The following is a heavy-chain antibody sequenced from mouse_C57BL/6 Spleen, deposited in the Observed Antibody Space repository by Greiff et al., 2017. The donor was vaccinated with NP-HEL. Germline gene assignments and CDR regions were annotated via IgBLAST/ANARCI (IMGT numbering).Heavy chain of an antibody. Sequence: EVQLQQSGPELVKPGASVKISCKASGYTFTDYYMNWVKQSHGKSLEWIGDINPNNGGTSYNQKFKGKATLTVDKSSSTAYMVLRSLTSEDSAVYYCAKAGTRFAYWGQGTRVTVSA. CDR2: INPNNGGT. J-gene: IGHJ3*01. CDR1: GYTFTDYY. D-gene: IGHD4-1*01. V-gene: IGHV1-26*01. CDR3: AKAGTRFAY.